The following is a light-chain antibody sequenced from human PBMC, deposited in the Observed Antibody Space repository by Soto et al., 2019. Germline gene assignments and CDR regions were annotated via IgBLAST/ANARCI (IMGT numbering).Light chain of an antibody. Sequence: QSVLTQPPSVSAAPGQKVTVSCSGSNSNIGNNYVSWYQQLPGTAPKLLIYENNKRPSGIPDRFSGSKSGTSATLGITGLQTGAEADYYCGTWDSSLSAVVFGGGTKLTVL. V-gene: IGLV1-51*02. J-gene: IGLJ2*01. CDR3: GTWDSSLSAVV. CDR2: ENN. CDR1: NSNIGNNY.